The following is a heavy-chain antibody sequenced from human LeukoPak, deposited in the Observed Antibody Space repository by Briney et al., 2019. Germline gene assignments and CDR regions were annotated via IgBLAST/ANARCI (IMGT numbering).Heavy chain of an antibody. Sequence: SETLSLTCNVSGGSISNYYWTWIRQPAGKGLEWIGRIYSSGTTTYNPSLKSRVAMSVDTSKNQFSLKLSSVTAADTAVYYCARDETGSHAFDIWGQGTTVTVSS. CDR2: IYSSGTT. CDR1: GGSISNYY. V-gene: IGHV4-4*07. CDR3: ARDETGSHAFDI. D-gene: IGHD3-10*01. J-gene: IGHJ3*02.